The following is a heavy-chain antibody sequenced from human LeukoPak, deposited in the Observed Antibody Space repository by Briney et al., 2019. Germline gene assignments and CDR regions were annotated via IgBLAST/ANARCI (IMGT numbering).Heavy chain of an antibody. CDR3: ARHNRYYYDSSGWRPVHYYYYYMDV. D-gene: IGHD3-22*01. CDR1: GDSISTSNSY. V-gene: IGHV4-39*01. J-gene: IGHJ6*03. CDR2: IYYSGNT. Sequence: SETLSLTCAVSGDSISTSNSYWGWIRRPPGKGLEWVGSIYYSGNTYYNPSLKSRVTISVDTSKNQFSLKLSSVTAADTAVYYCARHNRYYYDSSGWRPVHYYYYYMDVWGKGTAVTISS.